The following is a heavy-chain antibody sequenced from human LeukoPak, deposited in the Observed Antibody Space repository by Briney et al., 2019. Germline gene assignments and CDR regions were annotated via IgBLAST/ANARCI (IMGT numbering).Heavy chain of an antibody. J-gene: IGHJ5*02. D-gene: IGHD2-8*01. V-gene: IGHV4-61*02. CDR1: GGSISSGSYY. CDR3: ARDWGGYCTNGVCFGGFDP. Sequence: EPSQTLSLTCTVSGGSISSGSYYWSWIRQPAGKGLEWIGRIYTSGSTNYNPSLKSRVTISVDTSKNQFSLKLSSVTAADTAVYYCARDWGGYCTNGVCFGGFDPWGQGTLVTVSS. CDR2: IYTSGST.